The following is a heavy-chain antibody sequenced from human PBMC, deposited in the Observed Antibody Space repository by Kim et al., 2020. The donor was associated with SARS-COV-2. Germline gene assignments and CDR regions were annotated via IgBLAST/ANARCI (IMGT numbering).Heavy chain of an antibody. D-gene: IGHD1-1*01. J-gene: IGHJ3*01. V-gene: IGHV1-2*06. Sequence: ASVKVSCKASGYTFTGYYMHWVRQAPGQGLEYMGHISPNSGGTKYAQKFQGRVTMTRGTSITTAFMELSGLRPDDTAVYYCARDAKRGFGSSGAFDLWGQGTKVTVSS. CDR2: ISPNSGGT. CDR3: ARDAKRGFGSSGAFDL. CDR1: GYTFTGYY.